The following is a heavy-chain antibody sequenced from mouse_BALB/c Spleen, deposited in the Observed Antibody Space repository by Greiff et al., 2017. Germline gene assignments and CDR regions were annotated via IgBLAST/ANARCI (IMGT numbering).Heavy chain of an antibody. CDR3: ARNGYCGSED. Sequence: VQLVESGPGLVQPSQSLSITCTVSGFSLTSYGVHWVRQSPGKGLEWLGVIWSGGSTDYNAAFISRLSISKDNSKSQVFFKMNSLQADDTAIYCCARNGYCGSEDWGQGTTLTVSS. V-gene: IGHV2-4-1*01. CDR2: IWSGGST. D-gene: IGHD1-1*01. CDR1: GFSLTSYG. J-gene: IGHJ2*01.